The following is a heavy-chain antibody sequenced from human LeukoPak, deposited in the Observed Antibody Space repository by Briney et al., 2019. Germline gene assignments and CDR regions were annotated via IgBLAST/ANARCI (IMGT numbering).Heavy chain of an antibody. CDR3: ARDRAYDYVWGSYRSLDY. CDR2: TYYRSKWCN. V-gene: IGHV6-1*01. CDR1: GDSVSSNSAA. D-gene: IGHD3-16*02. J-gene: IGHJ4*02. Sequence: SQTLSLTCAISGDSVSSNSAAWNWIRQSPSRGLEWLGRTYYRSKWCNDYAVSVKSRITINPDTSKNQFSLQLNSVTPEDTAVHYCARDRAYDYVWGSYRSLDYWGQGTLVTVSS.